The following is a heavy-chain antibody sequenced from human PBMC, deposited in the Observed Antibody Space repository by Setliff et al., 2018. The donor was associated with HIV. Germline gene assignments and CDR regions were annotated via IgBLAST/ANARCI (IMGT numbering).Heavy chain of an antibody. Sequence: ASVKVSCKASGGTFKNLAISWVRQAPGQGLEWMGGVIPSFATANYAQKFQGRITITADELTSTVYMEVRGLRSDDTAVYYCARSLLGLIVPSAQGIWYYFDYWGQGTLVTVSS. J-gene: IGHJ4*02. CDR1: GGTFKNLA. D-gene: IGHD2-8*01. CDR2: VIPSFATA. V-gene: IGHV1-69*13. CDR3: ARSLLGLIVPSAQGIWYYFDY.